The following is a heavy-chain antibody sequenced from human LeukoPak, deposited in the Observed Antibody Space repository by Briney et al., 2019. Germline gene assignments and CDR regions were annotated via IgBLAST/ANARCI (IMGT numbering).Heavy chain of an antibody. D-gene: IGHD6-13*01. J-gene: IGHJ4*02. CDR2: ISYDGSNK. CDR1: GFTFSSYA. Sequence: GGSLRLSCAASGFTFSSYAMQWVRQAPGKGLEWVAVISYDGSNKYYADSVKGRFTISRDNSKNTLYLQMNSLRAEDTAVYYCARTYSSSWGYFDYWGQGTLVTVSS. CDR3: ARTYSSSWGYFDY. V-gene: IGHV3-30-3*01.